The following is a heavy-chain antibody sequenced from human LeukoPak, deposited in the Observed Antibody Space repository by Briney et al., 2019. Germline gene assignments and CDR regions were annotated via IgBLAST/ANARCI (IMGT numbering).Heavy chain of an antibody. Sequence: GGSLRLSCAASGFTFSSYAMSWVRQAPGKGLEGVSAISGSGGSTYYADSVKGRFTISRDNSKNTLYLQMNSLRAEDTAVYYCAKVDTAMVRKNYFDYWGQGTLVTVSS. D-gene: IGHD5-18*01. CDR2: ISGSGGST. V-gene: IGHV3-23*01. CDR1: GFTFSSYA. CDR3: AKVDTAMVRKNYFDY. J-gene: IGHJ4*02.